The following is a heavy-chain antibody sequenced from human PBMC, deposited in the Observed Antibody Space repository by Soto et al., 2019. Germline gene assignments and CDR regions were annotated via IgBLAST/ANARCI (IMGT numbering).Heavy chain of an antibody. CDR2: IIPMLGTP. J-gene: IGHJ4*02. Sequence: QVQLVQSGAEVKKPGSSVNVSCKSSGDTFSSYAISWVRQAPGQGLEWMGGIIPMLGTPSYAQKFQDRVTITADKFTSTAYMELSGLRSEDTAVYYCAKEKSRYDRSGYYRPDYWGQGTLVTVSS. D-gene: IGHD3-22*01. V-gene: IGHV1-69*06. CDR1: GDTFSSYA. CDR3: AKEKSRYDRSGYYRPDY.